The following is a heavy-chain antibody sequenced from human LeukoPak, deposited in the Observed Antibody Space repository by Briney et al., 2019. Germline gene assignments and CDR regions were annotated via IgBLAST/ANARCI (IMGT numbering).Heavy chain of an antibody. CDR3: ARGLGYSYGYFHY. J-gene: IGHJ4*02. Sequence: SETLSLTCAVYGGSFSGYYWSWIRQPPGKGLEWIGEINHSGSTNYNPSLKSRVTISVDTSKNQFSLKLSSVTAADTAVYYRARGLGYSYGYFHYWGQGTLVTVSS. D-gene: IGHD5-18*01. V-gene: IGHV4-34*01. CDR2: INHSGST. CDR1: GGSFSGYY.